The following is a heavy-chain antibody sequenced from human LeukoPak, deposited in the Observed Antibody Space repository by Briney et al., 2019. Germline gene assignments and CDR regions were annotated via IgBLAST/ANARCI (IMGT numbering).Heavy chain of an antibody. Sequence: GGSLRLSCAVSGFTFSDHFLDWVRQAPGKGLEWVGRSRNKAKSYTTEYAASVKGRFTISRDDSKNSLYLQMNSLETEDTAVYYCVRVGSVSGSDYLDYWGQGTLVTVS. CDR3: VRVGSVSGSDYLDY. J-gene: IGHJ4*02. V-gene: IGHV3-72*01. CDR2: SRNKAKSYTT. CDR1: GFTFSDHF. D-gene: IGHD6-19*01.